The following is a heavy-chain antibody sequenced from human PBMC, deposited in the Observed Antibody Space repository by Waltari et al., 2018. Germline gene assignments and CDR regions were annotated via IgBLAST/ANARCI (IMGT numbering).Heavy chain of an antibody. CDR2: IFWDDDK. CDR3: TYRRYDWNEVWFDP. CDR1: GFPLNTEGVG. J-gene: IGHJ5*02. V-gene: IGHV2-5*02. D-gene: IGHD1-20*01. Sequence: QITLKESGPTVVKPTETLTLTCTFPGFPLNTEGVGVAWIRQSPGKAPEWLALIFWDDDKRYSPSLQSRLTITKDTSKNHVVLTMTNMDPVDTATYYCTYRRYDWNEVWFDPWGQGTLVTVSS.